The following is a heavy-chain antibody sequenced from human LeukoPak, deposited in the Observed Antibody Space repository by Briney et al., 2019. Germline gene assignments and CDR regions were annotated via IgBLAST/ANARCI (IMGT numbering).Heavy chain of an antibody. J-gene: IGHJ3*01. V-gene: IGHV5-51*01. CDR2: VYPVDYRT. CDR1: GCSFTTYW. Sequence: GESLKISCKGSGCSFTTYWIGWVRQMPGKGLEWMGIVYPVDYRTKYSPSFQGQVTISADKSIGTAYLQWSSLKASDTAIYYCARHTASPVAGHDAFDVWGQGTLVTVSS. D-gene: IGHD6-19*01. CDR3: ARHTASPVAGHDAFDV.